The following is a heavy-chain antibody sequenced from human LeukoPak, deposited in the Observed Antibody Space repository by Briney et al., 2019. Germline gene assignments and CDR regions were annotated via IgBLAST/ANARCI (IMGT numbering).Heavy chain of an antibody. CDR2: MYYSGST. J-gene: IGHJ4*02. CDR1: GSSISSSSYY. D-gene: IGHD3-22*01. V-gene: IGHV4-39*01. CDR3: ARQNYYDSSGYFDY. Sequence: KTSETLSLTCTVSGSSISSSSYYWGWIRQPPGKGLEWIGSMYYSGSTYYNPSLKSRVTISVDTSKNQFSLKLSSVTAADTAVYYCARQNYYDSSGYFDYWGQGTLVTVSS.